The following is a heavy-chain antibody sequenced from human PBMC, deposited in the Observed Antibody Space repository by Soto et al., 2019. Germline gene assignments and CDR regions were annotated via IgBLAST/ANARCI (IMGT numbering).Heavy chain of an antibody. CDR2: INHNSGGT. CDR1: GYTFTGDY. V-gene: IGHV1-2*04. CDR3: ARGRRDYSGYYGYYFDY. Sequence: ASVKVSCKASGYTFTGDYMHWVRQAPGQGLKWMGWINHNSGGTNYAQQFQGWVTMNRDKSMSTAYMDIKKKRSDDTAVYYCARGRRDYSGYYGYYFDYWGQGTLVTVSS. J-gene: IGHJ4*02. D-gene: IGHD3-22*01.